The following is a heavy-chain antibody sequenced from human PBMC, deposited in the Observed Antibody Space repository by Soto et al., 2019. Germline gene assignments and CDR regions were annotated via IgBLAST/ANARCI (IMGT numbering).Heavy chain of an antibody. CDR2: IYNSGRT. Sequence: PSETLSLTCTVSGASVSSGGFYWSWIRQNPGKGLEWIGYIYNSGRTYYNPSLESRVRISVDTSKNQFSLKLTSVTAADMAVYYCARHPPVHDFWSGYPDYWGQGTRVT. CDR1: GASVSSGGFY. D-gene: IGHD3-3*01. CDR3: ARHPPVHDFWSGYPDY. J-gene: IGHJ4*02. V-gene: IGHV4-31*03.